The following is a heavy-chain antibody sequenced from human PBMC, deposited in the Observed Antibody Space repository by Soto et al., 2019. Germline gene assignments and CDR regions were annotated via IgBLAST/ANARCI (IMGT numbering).Heavy chain of an antibody. Sequence: PSETLSLTCTVSGDSISSNNNYWSWIRQPPGEGLEWIGFISYSGTTSYSPSLKSRVAISLDTSKNQFSLRLSSVTAADTAVYYCARGEITMPVPYDYWGQGTLVTVSS. J-gene: IGHJ4*02. CDR2: ISYSGTT. CDR3: ARGEITMPVPYDY. V-gene: IGHV4-30-4*01. D-gene: IGHD3-10*01. CDR1: GDSISSNNNY.